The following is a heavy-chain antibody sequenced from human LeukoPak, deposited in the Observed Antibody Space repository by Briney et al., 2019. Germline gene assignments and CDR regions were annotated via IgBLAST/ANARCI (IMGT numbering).Heavy chain of an antibody. CDR3: ARDGFYDSSGYHIIDY. J-gene: IGHJ4*02. Sequence: ASVKVSCKASGYTFTGYSMHWVRQAPGQGLEWMGWINPNSGDTNYAQKFQGRVTMTRDTSISTAYMELSRLRSDDTAVYYCARDGFYDSSGYHIIDYWGQGTLVTVSS. CDR1: GYTFTGYS. D-gene: IGHD3-22*01. CDR2: INPNSGDT. V-gene: IGHV1-2*02.